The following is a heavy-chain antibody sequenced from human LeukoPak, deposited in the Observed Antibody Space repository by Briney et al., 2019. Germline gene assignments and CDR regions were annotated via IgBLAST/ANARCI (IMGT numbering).Heavy chain of an antibody. Sequence: GGSLRLSCAASGFTFNSYAKNWVRQAPGKGLEWVSYISSSSSTIYYADSVKGRFTISRDNAKNSLYLQMNSLRAEDTAVYYCARDSLLGSSGAVRGQGTLVTVSS. D-gene: IGHD6-19*01. J-gene: IGHJ1*01. CDR1: GFTFNSYA. CDR3: ARDSLLGSSGAV. CDR2: ISSSSSTI. V-gene: IGHV3-48*04.